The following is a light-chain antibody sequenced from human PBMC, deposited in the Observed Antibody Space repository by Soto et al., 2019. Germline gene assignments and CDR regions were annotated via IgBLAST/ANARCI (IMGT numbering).Light chain of an antibody. J-gene: IGKJ2*01. Sequence: IVMTKSPATLSVSPGERATLSCRASQSVSSNLAWYQQKPGQAPRLLIYGASTRATGIPARFSGSGSGTEFTLTISSLQSEDFAVYYCQQYGNWPPDTLGQGTKVDI. CDR3: QQYGNWPPDT. CDR2: GAS. V-gene: IGKV3-15*01. CDR1: QSVSSN.